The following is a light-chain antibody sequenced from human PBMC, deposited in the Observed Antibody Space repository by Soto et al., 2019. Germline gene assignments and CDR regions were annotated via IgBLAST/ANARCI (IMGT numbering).Light chain of an antibody. CDR1: SSDIGYYTS. CDR2: EVS. CDR3: GSFTSPTNVGV. J-gene: IGLJ3*02. V-gene: IGLV2-14*01. Sequence: QSALTQPASVSGSPGQSITISCTGTSSDIGYYTSVSWYQQHPGKAPKLIIYEVSYRPSGVSNRFSGSKSGNTASLTISGLQSEDEADYYCGSFTSPTNVGVFGGGTKVTVL.